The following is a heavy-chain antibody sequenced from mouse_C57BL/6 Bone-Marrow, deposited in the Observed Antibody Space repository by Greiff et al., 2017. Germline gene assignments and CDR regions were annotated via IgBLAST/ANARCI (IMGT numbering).Heavy chain of an antibody. V-gene: IGHV5-6*01. D-gene: IGHD3-2*02. Sequence: EVLLVQSGGDLVKPGASLKLSCAASGFTFTSYGMSWVRQTPDKRLEWVATISSGGSYTYYPDSVKGRFTIPRDNATNTPYLQLSRMKSEEAAMYYCGGRAAQATSWFDYWGQGTLVTVSA. J-gene: IGHJ3*01. CDR1: GFTFTSYG. CDR3: GGRAAQATSWFDY. CDR2: ISSGGSYT.